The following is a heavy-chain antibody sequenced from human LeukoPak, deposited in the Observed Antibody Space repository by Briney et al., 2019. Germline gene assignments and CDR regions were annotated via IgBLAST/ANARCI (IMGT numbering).Heavy chain of an antibody. D-gene: IGHD6-19*01. CDR1: DDSVSSSRYY. V-gene: IGHV4-61*01. Sequence: SETLSLTCTVSDDSVSSSRYYWTWIRQPPGKGLEWIGYIYHGSATYNPSLESRVTLSMDTTKNQYSLNMTSVTTADTAVYYCAREGGRQWLVSGALDSWGQGTLVTVSS. J-gene: IGHJ5*01. CDR2: IYHGSA. CDR3: AREGGRQWLVSGALDS.